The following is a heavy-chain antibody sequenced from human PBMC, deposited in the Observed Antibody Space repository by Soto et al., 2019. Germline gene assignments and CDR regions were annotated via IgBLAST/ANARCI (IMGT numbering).Heavy chain of an antibody. J-gene: IGHJ6*02. CDR1: GGTFSSYA. CDR3: ARDLVLVPAGLTRGRSTDIYYYCGMDV. D-gene: IGHD2-2*01. Sequence: QVQLVQSGAEVKKPGSSVKVSCKASGGTFSSYAISWVRQAPGQGLEWMGGIIPIFGTANYAQKFQGRVTITADESTSTAYMELSSLRSEETAVYYCARDLVLVPAGLTRGRSTDIYYYCGMDVWGQGTTVTVSS. V-gene: IGHV1-69*12. CDR2: IIPIFGTA.